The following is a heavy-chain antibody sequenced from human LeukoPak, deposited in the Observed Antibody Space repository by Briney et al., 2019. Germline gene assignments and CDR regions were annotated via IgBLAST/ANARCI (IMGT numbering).Heavy chain of an antibody. V-gene: IGHV3-23*01. J-gene: IGHJ4*02. Sequence: GGSLRLSCAASGFFFSSYAMSWVRQAPGKGLEWVSAISGSGGSTYYADSVKGRFTISRDNSKNTLYLQMNSLRAEDTAVYYCAKDPDWGYSSGWYDYWGQGTLVTVSS. CDR2: ISGSGGST. CDR3: AKDPDWGYSSGWYDY. CDR1: GFFFSSYA. D-gene: IGHD6-19*01.